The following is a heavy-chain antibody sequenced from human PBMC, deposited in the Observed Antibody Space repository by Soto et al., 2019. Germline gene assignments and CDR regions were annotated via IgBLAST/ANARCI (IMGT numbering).Heavy chain of an antibody. J-gene: IGHJ5*02. D-gene: IGHD2-15*01. CDR2: ISSSSSYI. CDR3: AREIFPAPNRLAP. CDR1: GFTFSSYS. V-gene: IGHV3-21*01. Sequence: GGSLRLSCAASGFTFSSYSMNWVRQAPGKGLGWVSSISSSSSYIYYADSVKGRFTISRDNAKNSLYLQMNSLRAEDTAVYYCAREIFPAPNRLAPWGQGTLVTVSS.